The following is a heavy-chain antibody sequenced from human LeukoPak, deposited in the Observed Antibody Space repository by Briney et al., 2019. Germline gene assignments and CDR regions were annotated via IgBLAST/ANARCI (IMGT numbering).Heavy chain of an antibody. CDR1: GGTFSSYT. Sequence: SVKVSCKASGGTFSSYTISWVRQAPGQGLEWMGGIIPISGTAKYAQKFQGRVTITTDESTSTAYMELSSLRSEDTAVYYCTRESCSSTSCYPMGYNWFDPWGQGTLVTVSS. J-gene: IGHJ5*02. CDR3: TRESCSSTSCYPMGYNWFDP. D-gene: IGHD2-2*01. V-gene: IGHV1-69*05. CDR2: IIPISGTA.